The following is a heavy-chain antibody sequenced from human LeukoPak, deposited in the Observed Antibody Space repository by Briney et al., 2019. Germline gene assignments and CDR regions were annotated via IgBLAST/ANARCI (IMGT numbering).Heavy chain of an antibody. CDR3: ARGWGHWFDP. CDR2: INWNGGST. CDR1: GFTFSSYA. Sequence: GGSLRLSCAASGFTFSSYAMSWVRQAPGKGLEWVSGINWNGGSTGYADSVRGRFTISRDNAKNSLYLQMNSLRAEDTALYYCARGWGHWFDPWGQGTLVTVSS. D-gene: IGHD3-16*01. V-gene: IGHV3-20*04. J-gene: IGHJ5*02.